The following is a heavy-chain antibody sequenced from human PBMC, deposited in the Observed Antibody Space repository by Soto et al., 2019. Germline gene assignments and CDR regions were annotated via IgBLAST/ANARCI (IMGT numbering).Heavy chain of an antibody. V-gene: IGHV3-23*01. D-gene: IGHD3-16*01. CDR3: AKKGVSLIYYYYLGV. J-gene: IGHJ6*03. Sequence: EVQLLESGGDLVQPGGSLRLSCAASGFTFGSYAMSWVRQAPGKGLEWVSTISFSGSSTYYADSVKGRFTISRDNSKNPLYLQMSRLRAGDTALYYCAKKGVSLIYYYYLGVWGQGTTVTVSS. CDR2: ISFSGSST. CDR1: GFTFGSYA.